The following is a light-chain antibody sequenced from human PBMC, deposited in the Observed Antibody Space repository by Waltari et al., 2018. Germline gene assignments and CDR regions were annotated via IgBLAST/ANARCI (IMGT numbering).Light chain of an antibody. CDR2: DVT. CDR3: CSYAGGDTVV. J-gene: IGLJ2*01. Sequence: QSALTQPRSVSGSPGQSVTISCTGTSSDVGGYQYVSWYQQHPGKAPKLMISDVTALPSGVPDVFPGSKSGNTASLTISGLQAEDECDYYCCSYAGGDTVVFGGGTKLTVL. V-gene: IGLV2-11*01. CDR1: SSDVGGYQY.